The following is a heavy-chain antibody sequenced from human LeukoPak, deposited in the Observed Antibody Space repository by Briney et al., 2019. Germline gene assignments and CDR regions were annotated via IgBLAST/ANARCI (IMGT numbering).Heavy chain of an antibody. Sequence: SETLSLTCAVYGGSFSGYYWSWIRQPPGKGLEWIGEINHSGSTNYNPSLKSRVTISVDTSKNQFSLKLSSVTAADTAVYYCARGTLKYYYDSSAKCYFDYWGQGTLVTVSS. CDR1: GGSFSGYY. D-gene: IGHD3-22*01. V-gene: IGHV4-34*01. J-gene: IGHJ4*02. CDR2: INHSGST. CDR3: ARGTLKYYYDSSAKCYFDY.